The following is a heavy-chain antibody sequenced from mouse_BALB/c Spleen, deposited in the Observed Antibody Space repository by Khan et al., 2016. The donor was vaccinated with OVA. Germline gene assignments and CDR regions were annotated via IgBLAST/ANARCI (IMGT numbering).Heavy chain of an antibody. D-gene: IGHD2-10*01. CDR1: GFSLTNYG. V-gene: IGHV2-6-1*01. CDR2: IWSDGSA. J-gene: IGHJ4*01. Sequence: QVQLKESGPGLVAPSQSLSITCTISGFSLTNYGVHWVRQPPGKGLEWLVVIWSDGSATYNSALKSRLSISKDNSKRQVFIKMNSRQTDDTAMYYCARQPYYHYYIMDYWGQGTSVTVSS. CDR3: ARQPYYHYYIMDY.